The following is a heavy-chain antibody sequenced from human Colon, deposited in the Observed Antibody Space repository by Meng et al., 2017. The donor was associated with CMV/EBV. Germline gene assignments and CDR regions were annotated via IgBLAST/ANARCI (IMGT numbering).Heavy chain of an antibody. CDR3: VRDTISGVVAFEY. D-gene: IGHD3-3*01. Sequence: GESLKISCAASGFTFSTFGMHWVRQAPGKGLEWVSSIVSSSTYIFYADSVKGRFTISRGNAKNLLYLQMNSLRAEDTGIYYCVRDTISGVVAFEYWGQGALVTVSS. CDR2: IVSSSTYI. V-gene: IGHV3-21*06. J-gene: IGHJ4*02. CDR1: GFTFSTFG.